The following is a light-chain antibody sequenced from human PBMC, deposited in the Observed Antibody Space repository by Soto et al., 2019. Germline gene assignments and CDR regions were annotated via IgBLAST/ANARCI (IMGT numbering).Light chain of an antibody. CDR3: QKYDSAPLT. V-gene: IGKV1-27*01. CDR1: QGISNN. Sequence: DIQMTQSPSSLSASVGDRVTITFRASQGISNNLAWYQQKPGKVPQLLIYGASTLQSGVPSRFSGSRSGTDFTLTISSLQPEDVATYYCQKYDSAPLTFGQGTKVEFK. J-gene: IGKJ1*01. CDR2: GAS.